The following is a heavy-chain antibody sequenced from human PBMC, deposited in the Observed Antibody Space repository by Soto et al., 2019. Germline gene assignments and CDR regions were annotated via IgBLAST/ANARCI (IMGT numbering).Heavy chain of an antibody. V-gene: IGHV3-48*02. CDR3: ARPYSNRWSIYYGMDV. D-gene: IGHD6-13*01. CDR1: GSTLGTYS. CDR2: ISSSSSII. J-gene: IGHJ6*02. Sequence: DVQLVESGGGLVQPGGSLRLSCAGSGSTLGTYSMNWVRQAPGKGLEWISYISSSSSIIYYADSVKGRFTISRDNDKSDLYLQINGLRDADTDVYYCARPYSNRWSIYYGMDVWGQGTTVTVSS.